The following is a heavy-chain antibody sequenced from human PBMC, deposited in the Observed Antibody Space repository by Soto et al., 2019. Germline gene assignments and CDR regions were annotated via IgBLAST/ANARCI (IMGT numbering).Heavy chain of an antibody. CDR1: GGTFGGYT. CDR2: IIPIFGIA. Sequence: QVQLVQSGAEVKKPGSSMKVSCKASGGTFGGYTISWVRQAPGQGLEWMGRIIPIFGIANYAQKFQGRVTITASTSTAYMELSSLRSEDTAVYYCARARSVYQQPSQDGVYYHYYMDVWGEGTTVTVSS. V-gene: IGHV1-69*02. J-gene: IGHJ6*03. CDR3: ARARSVYQQPSQDGVYYHYYMDV. D-gene: IGHD6-13*01.